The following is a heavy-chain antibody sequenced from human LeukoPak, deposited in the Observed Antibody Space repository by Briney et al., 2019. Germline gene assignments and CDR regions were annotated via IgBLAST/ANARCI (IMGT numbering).Heavy chain of an antibody. Sequence: SETLSLTCAVYGGSFSGYSWSWIRQPPGKGLEWIGEINDSGNVNYNTSLKSRVTVSVDTSKNQFSLKLRSVTAADTAVYYCARGVVKRANGFDIWGQGTMVTVCS. CDR1: GGSFSGYS. CDR2: INDSGNV. V-gene: IGHV4-34*01. CDR3: ARGVVKRANGFDI. D-gene: IGHD2-21*01. J-gene: IGHJ3*02.